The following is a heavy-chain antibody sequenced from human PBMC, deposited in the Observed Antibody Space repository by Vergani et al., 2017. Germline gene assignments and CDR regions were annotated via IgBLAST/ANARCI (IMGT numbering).Heavy chain of an antibody. CDR1: GGTFSSYA. V-gene: IGHV1-69*01. CDR3: ASSDQVPAATYNWFDP. J-gene: IGHJ5*02. D-gene: IGHD2-2*01. Sequence: QVQLVQSGAEVKKPGSSVKVSCKASGGTFSSYAISWVRQAPGQGLEWMGGIIPIFGTANYAQKFQGRVTITADESTSTAYMELSSLRSEDTAVYYCASSDQVPAATYNWFDPWGQGTLVTVSS. CDR2: IIPIFGTA.